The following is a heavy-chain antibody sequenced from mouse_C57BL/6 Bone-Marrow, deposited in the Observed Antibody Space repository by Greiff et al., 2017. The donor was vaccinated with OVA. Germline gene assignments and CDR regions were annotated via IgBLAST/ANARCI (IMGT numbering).Heavy chain of an antibody. CDR3: ARWGSNYRYFDV. J-gene: IGHJ1*03. CDR2: INPNYGTT. V-gene: IGHV1-39*01. Sequence: VHVKQSGPELVKPGASVKISCKASGYSFTDYNMNWVKQSNGKSLEWIGVINPNYGTTSYNQKFKGKATLTVDQSSSTAYMQLNSLTSEDSAVYYCARWGSNYRYFDVWGTGTTVTVSS. CDR1: GYSFTDYN. D-gene: IGHD1-1*01.